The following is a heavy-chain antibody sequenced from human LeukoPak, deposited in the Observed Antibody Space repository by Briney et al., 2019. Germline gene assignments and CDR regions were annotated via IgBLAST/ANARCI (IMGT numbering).Heavy chain of an antibody. D-gene: IGHD3-16*01. CDR2: INPNSGGT. CDR3: ARDGGSGYYYYYMDV. CDR1: GYTFTGYY. J-gene: IGHJ6*03. Sequence: GASVKVSCKASGYTFTGYYMHWVRQAPGQGLEWMGWINPNSGGTNYAQKFQGRVTMTRDTSISTAYMELSRLRSDDTAVYYCARDGGSGYYYYYMDVWGKGTTVTVSS. V-gene: IGHV1-2*02.